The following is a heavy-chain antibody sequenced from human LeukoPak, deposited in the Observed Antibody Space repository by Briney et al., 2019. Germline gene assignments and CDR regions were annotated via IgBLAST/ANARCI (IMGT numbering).Heavy chain of an antibody. D-gene: IGHD3-3*01. CDR2: TNPNSGNT. Sequence: ASVKVSCKASGYTFTSYDINWVRQATGQGLEWMGLTNPNSGNTGYARKLQGRVNMTRNTSISTAYMELSSLRSEDTAVYYCARVSTYFGVVTDFDYWGQGTLVTVSS. V-gene: IGHV1-8*01. J-gene: IGHJ4*02. CDR1: GYTFTSYD. CDR3: ARVSTYFGVVTDFDY.